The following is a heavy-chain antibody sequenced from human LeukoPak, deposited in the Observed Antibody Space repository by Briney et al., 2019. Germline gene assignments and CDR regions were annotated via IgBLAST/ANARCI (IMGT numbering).Heavy chain of an antibody. CDR3: AKGISDYYYDSSGYPNYFDY. CDR1: GFTFTNYA. J-gene: IGHJ4*02. D-gene: IGHD3-22*01. V-gene: IGHV3-23*01. Sequence: GGSLRLSCAASGFTFTNYAMSWVRQAPGKGLEWVSAISGSGGSTYYADSVKGRFTISRDNSKNTLYLQMNSLRAEDTAVYYCAKGISDYYYDSSGYPNYFDYWGQGTLVTVSS. CDR2: ISGSGGST.